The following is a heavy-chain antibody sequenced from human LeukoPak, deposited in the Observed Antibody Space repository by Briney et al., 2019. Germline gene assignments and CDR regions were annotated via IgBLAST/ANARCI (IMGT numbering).Heavy chain of an antibody. J-gene: IGHJ5*01. V-gene: IGHV4-39*01. D-gene: IGHD6-13*01. CDR3: ARTSSWYAGTWFDS. CDR1: RGSIRTADYY. CDR2: IYFSGTP. Sequence: SETLSLTCTVSRGSIRTADYYWAWVRQPPGEGLEWLGSIYFSGTPYFNPSLKSRVAVSIDTSKNQFSLKVTSVNASDTAVYFCARTSSWYAGTWFDSWGQGTLVTVSS.